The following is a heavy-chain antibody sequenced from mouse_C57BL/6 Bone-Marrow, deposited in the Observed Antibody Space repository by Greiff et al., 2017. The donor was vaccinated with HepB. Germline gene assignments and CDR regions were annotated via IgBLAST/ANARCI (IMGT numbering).Heavy chain of an antibody. Sequence: VQLQESGAELARPGASVKLSCKASGYTFTSYGISWVKQRTGQGLEWIGEIYPRSGNTYYNEKFKGKATLTADKSSSTAYMELRSLTSEDSAVYFCASYGSSYRFAYWGQGTLVTVAA. D-gene: IGHD1-1*01. J-gene: IGHJ3*01. V-gene: IGHV1-81*01. CDR2: IYPRSGNT. CDR3: ASYGSSYRFAY. CDR1: GYTFTSYG.